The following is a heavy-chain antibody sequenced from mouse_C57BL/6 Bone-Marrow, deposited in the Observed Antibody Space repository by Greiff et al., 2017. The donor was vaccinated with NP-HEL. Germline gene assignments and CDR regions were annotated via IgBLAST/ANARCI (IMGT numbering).Heavy chain of an antibody. J-gene: IGHJ4*01. CDR2: IDPENGDT. Sequence: EVKLLESGAELVRPGASVKLSCTASGFNITDDYMHWVKQRPEQGLEWIGWIDPENGDTEYASKFQGKATITADTSSNTAYLQLSSLTSEDTAVYYCTTDYGGYYAMDYWGQGTSVTVSS. D-gene: IGHD2-4*01. CDR3: TTDYGGYYAMDY. V-gene: IGHV14-4*01. CDR1: GFNITDDY.